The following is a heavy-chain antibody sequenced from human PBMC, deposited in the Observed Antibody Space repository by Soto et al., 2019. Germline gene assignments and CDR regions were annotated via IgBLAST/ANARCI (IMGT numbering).Heavy chain of an antibody. Sequence: EVQLVESGGGLVQPGGSLRLSCTASGFTFSSYWMHWVRQAPGKGLVWVSRINTDGRTTSYADTVKGRFTISRDNAKNTPYLQMNSLRADDKAVYLCGRVNQGNWYFELCVRDTLVTVSS. CDR3: GRVNQGNWYFEL. D-gene: IGHD2-2*01. CDR2: INTDGRTT. J-gene: IGHJ2*01. CDR1: GFTFSSYW. V-gene: IGHV3-74*01.